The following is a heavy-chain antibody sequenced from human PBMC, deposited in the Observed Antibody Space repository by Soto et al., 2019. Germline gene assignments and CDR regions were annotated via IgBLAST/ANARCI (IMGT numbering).Heavy chain of an antibody. Sequence: PGGSLRLSCAASGFTFSGYAMHWVRQAPGKGLEWVALISYDGSNKYYGDSVKGRFTVSRDSSKNTVFLQMNSLRAEDTAVYYCARGGGGYYYYGMDVWGQGTTVTVSS. CDR3: ARGGGGYYYYGMDV. CDR2: ISYDGSNK. J-gene: IGHJ6*02. CDR1: GFTFSGYA. V-gene: IGHV3-30-3*01. D-gene: IGHD2-15*01.